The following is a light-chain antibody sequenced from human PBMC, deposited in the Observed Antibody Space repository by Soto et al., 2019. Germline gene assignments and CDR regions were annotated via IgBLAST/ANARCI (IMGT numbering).Light chain of an antibody. J-gene: IGLJ2*01. CDR2: DTN. Sequence: QTVVTQEPSFSVSPGGAVTLTCGLSSGSVSTSYYPSWYQQTPGQPPRTLIYDTNSLSSGVPDRFSGSNVGNKAALTITGAQADDESDYYCMLYMGGGVSIFGGGTKLTVL. CDR3: MLYMGGGVSI. V-gene: IGLV8-61*01. CDR1: SGSVSTSYY.